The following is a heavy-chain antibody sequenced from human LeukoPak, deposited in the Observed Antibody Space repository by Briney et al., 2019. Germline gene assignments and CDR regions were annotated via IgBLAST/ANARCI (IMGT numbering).Heavy chain of an antibody. J-gene: IGHJ5*02. CDR1: GYTFTGYY. Sequence: GASVKVSYKATGYTFTGYYMHWVRQAPGQELEWMGWINPNSGGTNYAQKFQGRVTMTRDKSIRTAYMELSRLTSDDTAVYYCARRGYSGYFGTGGWFDPWGQGTLVTVSS. V-gene: IGHV1-2*02. CDR3: ARRGYSGYFGTGGWFDP. CDR2: INPNSGGT. D-gene: IGHD5-12*01.